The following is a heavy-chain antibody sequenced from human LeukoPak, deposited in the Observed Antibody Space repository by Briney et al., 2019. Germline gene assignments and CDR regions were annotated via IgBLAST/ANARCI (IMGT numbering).Heavy chain of an antibody. Sequence: ASVKVSCKASGYTFTSYYMHWVRQAPGQGLEWMGIINPSGGSTSYAQKYQGRVTMTRDTSTSTVYMELSSLRSEDKAVYYCARVIRAAMVTDWGQGTLVTVSS. J-gene: IGHJ4*02. CDR1: GYTFTSYY. CDR3: ARVIRAAMVTD. V-gene: IGHV1-46*01. D-gene: IGHD5-18*01. CDR2: INPSGGST.